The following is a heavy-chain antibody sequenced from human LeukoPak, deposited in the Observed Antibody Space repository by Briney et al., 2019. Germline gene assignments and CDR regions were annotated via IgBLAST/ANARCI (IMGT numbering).Heavy chain of an antibody. J-gene: IGHJ4*02. D-gene: IGHD2-2*01. Sequence: GGSLRLSCAASGFTFSSYAMHWVRQAPGKGLEWVSYISRGSSTIYYADSVKGRFTISRDNAKNSLYLQMNSLRAEDTAVYYCARVRDAYNYFDSWGQGTLVTVSS. CDR2: ISRGSSTI. V-gene: IGHV3-48*01. CDR1: GFTFSSYA. CDR3: ARVRDAYNYFDS.